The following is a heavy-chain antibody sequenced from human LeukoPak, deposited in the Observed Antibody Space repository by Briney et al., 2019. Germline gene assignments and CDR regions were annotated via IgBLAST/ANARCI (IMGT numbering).Heavy chain of an antibody. J-gene: IGHJ3*02. CDR3: ARAASGWYGYAFDI. CDR2: ISGGGNT. V-gene: IGHV3-53*01. D-gene: IGHD6-19*01. Sequence: GGSLRLSCAASEVTVSSNYMGWVRQAPGKGLEWVSVISGGGNTNYGDSVKGRFTISRDNSKNTLCLQMNSLRVEDTAVYYCARAASGWYGYAFDIWGQGTMVTVSS. CDR1: EVTVSSNY.